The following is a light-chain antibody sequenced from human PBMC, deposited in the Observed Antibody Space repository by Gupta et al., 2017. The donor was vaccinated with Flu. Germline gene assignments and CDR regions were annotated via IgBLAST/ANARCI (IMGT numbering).Light chain of an antibody. CDR2: DDS. V-gene: IGLV3-21*03. CDR1: NIGSKT. J-gene: IGLJ1*01. Sequence: SYVLTQPPSVSVAPGKTAKIACGGNNIGSKTVHWYQQKPGQAPVLVVYDDSDRPSGIPERFSGSNSGDTATLTISRVDAGDEADYYCQVWDTSSGQGVFGTGTKVTVL. CDR3: QVWDTSSGQGV.